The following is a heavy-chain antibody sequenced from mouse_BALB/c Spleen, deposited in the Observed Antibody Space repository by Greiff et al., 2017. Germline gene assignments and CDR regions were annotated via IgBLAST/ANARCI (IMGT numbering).Heavy chain of an antibody. D-gene: IGHD3-1*01. J-gene: IGHJ3*01. Sequence: VMLVESGPGLVAPSQSLSITCTVSGFSLTSYGVHWVRQPPGKGLEWLGVIWAGGSTNYNSALMSRLSISKDNSKSQVFLKMNSLQTDDTAMYYCAREGSSGPFAYWGQGTLVTVSA. CDR3: AREGSSGPFAY. CDR2: IWAGGST. CDR1: GFSLTSYG. V-gene: IGHV2-9*02.